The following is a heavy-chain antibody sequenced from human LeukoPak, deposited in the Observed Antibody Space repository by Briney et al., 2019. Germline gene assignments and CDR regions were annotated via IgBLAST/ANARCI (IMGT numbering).Heavy chain of an antibody. CDR3: TRDHCSGDNCPSFDY. Sequence: GASVKVSCKPSGYTLTSFGISWVRQAPGQGLEWMGWIGAYNGDTNYAQKFQGRVTMTTDTFTSTAYMDLRSLRSDDTAVYYCTRDHCSGDNCPSFDYWGQGTLVTVSS. J-gene: IGHJ4*02. V-gene: IGHV1-18*04. CDR2: IGAYNGDT. D-gene: IGHD2-15*01. CDR1: GYTLTSFG.